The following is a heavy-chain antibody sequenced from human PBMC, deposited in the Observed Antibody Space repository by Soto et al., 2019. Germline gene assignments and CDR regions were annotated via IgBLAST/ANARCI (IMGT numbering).Heavy chain of an antibody. J-gene: IGHJ4*02. CDR1: GYTFTSYG. CDR3: ARDGDDFWSGYYRTYFDY. Sequence: QVQLVQSGAEVKKPGASVKVSCKASGYTFTSYGISWVRQAPGQGLEWMGWISAYNGNTNYAQKLQGRVTMTTDTSTSIAYMELRSLRSDDTAVYYCARDGDDFWSGYYRTYFDYWGQGTLVTVSS. CDR2: ISAYNGNT. V-gene: IGHV1-18*01. D-gene: IGHD3-3*01.